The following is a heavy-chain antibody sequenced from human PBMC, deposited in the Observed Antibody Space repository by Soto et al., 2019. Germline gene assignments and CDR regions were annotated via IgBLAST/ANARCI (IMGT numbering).Heavy chain of an antibody. CDR2: INHSGST. D-gene: IGHD5-12*01. Sequence: SETLSLTCAVYGGSFSGYYWSWIRQPPGKGLEWIGEINHSGSTNYNPSLKSRVTISVDTSKNQFSLKLSSVTAADTAVYYCARGSGYDGRDYWGQGTLVTVSS. CDR1: GGSFSGYY. CDR3: ARGSGYDGRDY. J-gene: IGHJ4*02. V-gene: IGHV4-34*01.